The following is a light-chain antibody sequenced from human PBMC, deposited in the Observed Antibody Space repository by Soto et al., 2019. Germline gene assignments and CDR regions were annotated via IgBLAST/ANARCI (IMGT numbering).Light chain of an antibody. CDR2: DAS. Sequence: EIVLTQSPVTLSLSPGDRATLSCRASQTVSTYLAWYQQKPGQAPRRLIYDASNRATGIPAMFSCSGAGTDFDLTISSREPEDFAVYYCQRRNNWPPDITFGQGTRLDIK. V-gene: IGKV3-11*01. J-gene: IGKJ5*01. CDR1: QTVSTY. CDR3: QRRNNWPPDIT.